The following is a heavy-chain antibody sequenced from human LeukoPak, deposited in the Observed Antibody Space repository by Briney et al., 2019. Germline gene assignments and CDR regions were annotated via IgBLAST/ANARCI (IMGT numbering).Heavy chain of an antibody. J-gene: IGHJ3*02. CDR2: IYYSGST. Sequence: SETLSLTGTVSGGSVSSGSYYWSWIRQPPGKGLEWIGYIYYSGSTNYNPSLKSRVTISVDTSKNQFSLKLSSVTAADTAVYYCARDRTTGKTYTDAFDIWGQGTMVTVSS. CDR1: GGSVSSGSYY. CDR3: ARDRTTGKTYTDAFDI. D-gene: IGHD1-1*01. V-gene: IGHV4-61*01.